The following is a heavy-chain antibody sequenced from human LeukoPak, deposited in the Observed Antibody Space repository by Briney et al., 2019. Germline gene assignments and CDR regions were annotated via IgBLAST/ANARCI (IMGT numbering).Heavy chain of an antibody. J-gene: IGHJ4*02. CDR3: ARGEHYYGSGSRPTPIDY. Sequence: GGSLRLSCAASGFTFSDYYMSWIRQAPGKGLEWVSSISSSSSYIYYADSVKGRFTISRDNAKNSLYLQMNSLRAEDTAVYYCARGEHYYGSGSRPTPIDYWGQGTLVSVSS. CDR1: GFTFSDYY. V-gene: IGHV3-11*06. CDR2: ISSSSSYI. D-gene: IGHD3-10*01.